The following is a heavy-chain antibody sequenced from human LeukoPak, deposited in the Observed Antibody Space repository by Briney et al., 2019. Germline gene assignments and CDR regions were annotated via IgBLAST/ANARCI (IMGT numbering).Heavy chain of an antibody. CDR2: IYPGDSDI. V-gene: IGHV5-51*01. Sequence: GESLQISCKGSGYSFIGFWIAWVRPRPGKGLEWMGTIYPGDSDIRYSPSFQGQVSMSADKSISTAYLQWSSLKASDTATYYCAKSIVGATGAYRHWGQGTRVTVSS. D-gene: IGHD1-26*01. J-gene: IGHJ4*02. CDR3: AKSIVGATGAYRH. CDR1: GYSFIGFW.